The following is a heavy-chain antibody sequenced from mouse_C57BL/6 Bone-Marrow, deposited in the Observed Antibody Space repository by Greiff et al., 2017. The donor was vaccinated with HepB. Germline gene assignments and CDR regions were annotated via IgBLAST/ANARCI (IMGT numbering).Heavy chain of an antibody. V-gene: IGHV1-52*01. CDR1: GYTFTSYW. Sequence: QVQLQQPGAELVRPGSSVKLSCKASGYTFTSYWMHWVKQRPIQGLEWIGNIDPSDSDTHYNQKFKDKATLTVDTSSSTAYMQLSSLTAEDSAVYYCARDGCYFDYWGQGTTLTVSS. D-gene: IGHD2-3*01. CDR3: ARDGCYFDY. CDR2: IDPSDSDT. J-gene: IGHJ2*01.